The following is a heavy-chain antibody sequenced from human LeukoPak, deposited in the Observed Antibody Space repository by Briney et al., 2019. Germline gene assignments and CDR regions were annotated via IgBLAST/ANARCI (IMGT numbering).Heavy chain of an antibody. Sequence: SETXSXTXTXXGGXISSNNWWSWVRQPPGNGLEXIGEIYHSGGTNYNPSLKSRVTISVDKSKNQFSLKLSSVTAADTAMYYCASNVVAGRRAYGMDVWGQGTTVTVSS. D-gene: IGHD2-2*01. V-gene: IGHV4-4*02. CDR2: IYHSGGT. CDR1: GGXISSNNW. CDR3: ASNVVAGRRAYGMDV. J-gene: IGHJ6*02.